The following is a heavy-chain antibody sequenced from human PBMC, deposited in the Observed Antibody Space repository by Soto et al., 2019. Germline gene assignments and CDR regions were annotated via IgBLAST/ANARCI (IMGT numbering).Heavy chain of an antibody. CDR1: GGSISSGGYS. V-gene: IGHV4-30-2*01. J-gene: IGHJ5*02. CDR3: ARGPRAHGFDP. CDR2: IYHSGST. Sequence: QLQLQESGSGLVKPSQTLSLTCAVSGGSISSGGYSWSWIRQPPGKGLEWIGYIYHSGSTYYNPSLKCRVTSSVDRSKHQFSLQLSSVTAADTAVCYGARGPRAHGFDPWGQGTLVTVSS.